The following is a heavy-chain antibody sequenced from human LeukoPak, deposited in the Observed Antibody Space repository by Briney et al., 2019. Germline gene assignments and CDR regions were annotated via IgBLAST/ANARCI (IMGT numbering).Heavy chain of an antibody. Sequence: GGSLRLSCAASGFTFSSYAMSWVRQAPGKGLEWVSAISGSGASTYYADSVKGRFTISRDNSKNTLYLQMNSLRAEDTAVYYCATPVGYGDYFLDGDYWGQGTLVTVSS. CDR2: ISGSGAST. V-gene: IGHV3-23*01. J-gene: IGHJ4*02. CDR1: GFTFSSYA. D-gene: IGHD4-17*01. CDR3: ATPVGYGDYFLDGDY.